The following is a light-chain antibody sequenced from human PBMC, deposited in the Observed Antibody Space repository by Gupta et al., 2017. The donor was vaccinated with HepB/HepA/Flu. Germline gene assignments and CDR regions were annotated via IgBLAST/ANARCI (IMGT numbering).Light chain of an antibody. Sequence: SYVLTQPRSVSVARGETARITCGGNNIVSKSVHWYQQKPGQAPVLVIYYDDRRPSGIPERFSASNSGNTATLTISRVEAGDEADYYCQVWDTTTDHLVIGGGTKLTVL. CDR1: NIVSKS. CDR2: YDD. V-gene: IGLV3-21*04. J-gene: IGLJ2*01. CDR3: QVWDTTTDHLV.